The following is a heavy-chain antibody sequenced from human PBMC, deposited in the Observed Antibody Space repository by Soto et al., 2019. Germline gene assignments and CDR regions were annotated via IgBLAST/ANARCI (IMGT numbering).Heavy chain of an antibody. CDR1: GYTFTGYY. D-gene: IGHD1-26*01. Sequence: ASVKVFCKASGYTFTGYYMHWVRQAPGQGLEWMGWINPNSGGTNYAQKFQGWVTMTRDTSISTAYMELSRLRSDDTAVYYCARTGAILSGSYSPDPQLDYWGHGTLVTVSS. CDR2: INPNSGGT. V-gene: IGHV1-2*04. J-gene: IGHJ4*01. CDR3: ARTGAILSGSYSPDPQLDY.